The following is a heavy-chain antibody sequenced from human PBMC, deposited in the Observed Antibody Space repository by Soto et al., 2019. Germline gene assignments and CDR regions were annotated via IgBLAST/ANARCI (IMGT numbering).Heavy chain of an antibody. D-gene: IGHD2-15*01. CDR3: PREGEYCSGGSCSIPPYYYYGMDV. CDR2: ISYDGSNK. Sequence: GGSLRLSCAASGFTFSSYAMHWVRQAPGKGLERVAVISYDGSNKYYADSVKGRFTISRDNSKNTLYLQVNSLRAEDTAVYYCPREGEYCSGGSCSIPPYYYYGMDVWGQGTTVTVSS. J-gene: IGHJ6*02. CDR1: GFTFSSYA. V-gene: IGHV3-30-3*01.